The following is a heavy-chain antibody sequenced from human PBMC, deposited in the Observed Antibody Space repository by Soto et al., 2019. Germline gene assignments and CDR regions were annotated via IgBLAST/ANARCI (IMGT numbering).Heavy chain of an antibody. CDR1: GFSFSSYT. V-gene: IGHV3-21*01. CDR2: INSISNYI. CDR3: ARAYGDYYYFDW. J-gene: IGHJ4*02. D-gene: IGHD4-17*01. Sequence: GGSLRLSCAASGFSFSSYTMTWVRQAPGKGLDWVSSINSISNYIYYADSVKGRFTISRDNAKNSLYLQMNALRDDDTAVYYCARAYGDYYYFDWWGQGTLVTVSS.